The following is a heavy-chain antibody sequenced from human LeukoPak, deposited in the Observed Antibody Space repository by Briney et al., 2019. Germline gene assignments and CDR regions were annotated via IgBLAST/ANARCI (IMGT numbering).Heavy chain of an antibody. CDR1: GFTVSSNY. D-gene: IGHD3-22*01. J-gene: IGHJ5*02. Sequence: GGSLRLSWAASGFTVSSNYMSWVRQAPGKGLEWVSVIYSGGSTYYADSVKGRFTISRDNSKNTLYLQMNSLRAEDTAVYYCARAGVDSSGYLLSWFDPWGQGTLVTVSS. CDR3: ARAGVDSSGYLLSWFDP. V-gene: IGHV3-53*01. CDR2: IYSGGST.